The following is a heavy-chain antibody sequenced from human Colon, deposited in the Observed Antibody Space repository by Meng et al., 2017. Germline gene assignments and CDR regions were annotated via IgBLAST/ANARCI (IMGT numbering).Heavy chain of an antibody. CDR3: ARVGYYGSGSHFDY. V-gene: IGHV4-4*02. CDR2: IAHTGRT. CDR1: GVSISTTNW. Sequence: QMLLRESGPGLVKPSGTLSLTCAVSGVSISTTNWWTWFRQSPGKGLEWIGEIAHTGRTNYNRSLKSRVAVTMDTSKNHFSLNVTSVTAADTAVYYCARVGYYGSGSHFDYWGQGTLVTVSS. J-gene: IGHJ4*02. D-gene: IGHD3-10*01.